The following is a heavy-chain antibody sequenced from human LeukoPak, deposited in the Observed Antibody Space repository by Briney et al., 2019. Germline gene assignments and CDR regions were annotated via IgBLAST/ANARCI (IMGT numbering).Heavy chain of an antibody. V-gene: IGHV4-34*01. D-gene: IGHD2-2*01. CDR1: GGSFSRYY. J-gene: IGHJ4*02. CDR3: ARCGIVVVPAQQNYFDY. CDR2: INHSGST. Sequence: PSETLSLTCAVYGGSFSRYYWSWIRQPPGKGLEWIGEINHSGSTNYNPSLKSRVTISVDTSKNQFSLKLSSVTAADTAVYYCARCGIVVVPAQQNYFDYWGQGTLVTASS.